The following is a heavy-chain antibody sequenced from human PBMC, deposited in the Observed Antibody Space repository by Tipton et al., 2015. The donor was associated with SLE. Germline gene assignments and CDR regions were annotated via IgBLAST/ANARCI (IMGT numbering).Heavy chain of an antibody. J-gene: IGHJ1*01. V-gene: IGHV4-4*07. D-gene: IGHD3-10*01. Sequence: TLSLTCTVSGGSISSYYWSWFRQPAGKGLEWIGRIYTSGSTNYNPSLKSRVTMSVDTSKNQFSLKLSSVTAADTAVYYCARGRMVRGVRVPFQHWGQGTLVTVSS. CDR3: ARGRMVRGVRVPFQH. CDR2: IYTSGST. CDR1: GGSISSYY.